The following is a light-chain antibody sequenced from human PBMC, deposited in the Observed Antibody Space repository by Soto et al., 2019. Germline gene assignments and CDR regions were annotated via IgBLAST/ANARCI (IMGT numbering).Light chain of an antibody. CDR2: GAS. CDR1: QSVSSSY. Sequence: VLISSHRTLSLSPGRVDTVCCRTSQSVSSSYLAWYQQKTGQAPRILIYGASSRATGIPDRFSGSGSGTDLNLTTSRLEPEDFAVYHCQKYDKWPRTCGQGTKVDIK. V-gene: IGKV3-20*01. CDR3: QKYDKWPRT. J-gene: IGKJ1*01.